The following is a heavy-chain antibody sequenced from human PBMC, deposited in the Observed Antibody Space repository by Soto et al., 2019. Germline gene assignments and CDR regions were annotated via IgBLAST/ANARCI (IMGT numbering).Heavy chain of an antibody. CDR2: IIPILGIA. J-gene: IGHJ4*02. V-gene: IGHV1-69*02. CDR1: GGTFSSYT. CDR3: ARPDLNYYGSGSYVRGPLDY. D-gene: IGHD3-10*01. Sequence: ASVKVSCKASGGTFSSYTISWVRQAPGQGLEWMGRIIPILGIANYAQKFQGRVTITADKSTSTAYMELSSLRSEDTAVYYCARPDLNYYGSGSYVRGPLDYWGQGTLVTVSS.